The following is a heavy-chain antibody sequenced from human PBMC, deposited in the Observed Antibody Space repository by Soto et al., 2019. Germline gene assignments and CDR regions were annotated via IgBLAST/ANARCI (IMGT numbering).Heavy chain of an antibody. D-gene: IGHD3-3*01. V-gene: IGHV3-15*01. CDR2: MKSNTDRGTT. J-gene: IGHJ4*02. Sequence: EVQLEESGGGLVKPGGSLRLSCVASGFSVNNAWMSWVRQAPGKGLEWVGRMKSNTDRGTTQYAAPVKGRFTISRDDSKNTLYLQMNGLKIEDTALYYCTTGYPYYVFWSGYRYFDYWGQGSLVTVSS. CDR1: GFSVNNAW. CDR3: TTGYPYYVFWSGYRYFDY.